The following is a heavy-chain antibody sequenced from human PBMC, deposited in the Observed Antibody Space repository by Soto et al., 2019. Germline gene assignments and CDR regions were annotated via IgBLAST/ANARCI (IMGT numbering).Heavy chain of an antibody. Sequence: GESLKISCKGSGYTFNSYWIAWVRQMPGEGLEWMGIIYPGDADTRYSPSFRGQVTISXXXXXXTXYXQXXXLKAXDTAMYFCARAVDGNIDPHYLDYCGQRTLVTVSS. CDR1: GYTFNSYW. CDR2: IYPGDADT. J-gene: IGHJ4*02. CDR3: ARAVDGNIDPHYLDY. D-gene: IGHD1-1*01. V-gene: IGHV5-51*01.